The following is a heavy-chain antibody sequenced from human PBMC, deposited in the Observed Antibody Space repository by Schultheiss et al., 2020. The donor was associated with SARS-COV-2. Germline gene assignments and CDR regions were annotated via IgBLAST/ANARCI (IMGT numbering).Heavy chain of an antibody. Sequence: SETLSLTCTVSGGSISSYYWSWIRQPPGKGLEWIGRIYTSGSTNYNPSLKSRVTMSVDTSKNQFSLKLSSVTAADTAVYYCTTGGDYSSSQYYYYYGMDVWGQGTTVTVSS. CDR3: TTGGDYSSSQYYYYYGMDV. J-gene: IGHJ6*02. D-gene: IGHD6-13*01. CDR1: GGSISSYY. CDR2: IYTSGST. V-gene: IGHV4-4*07.